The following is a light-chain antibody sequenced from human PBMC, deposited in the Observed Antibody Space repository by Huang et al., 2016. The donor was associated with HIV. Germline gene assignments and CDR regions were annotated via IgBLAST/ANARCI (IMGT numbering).Light chain of an antibody. CDR2: KAS. CDR3: QQYNTYPLT. Sequence: DIQMTQSPSTLSASIGDRVTITCRASQSLSSWLAWYQHKPGKAPKLLIYKASSLESGVPSRFSGSGSGTEFTLTISNLQPDDFATYYCQQYNTYPLTFGGGTKVEIK. V-gene: IGKV1-5*03. CDR1: QSLSSW. J-gene: IGKJ4*01.